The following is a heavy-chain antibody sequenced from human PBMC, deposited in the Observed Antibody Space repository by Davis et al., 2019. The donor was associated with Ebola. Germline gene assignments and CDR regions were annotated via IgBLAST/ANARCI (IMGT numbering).Heavy chain of an antibody. J-gene: IGHJ3*01. V-gene: IGHV3-53*01. CDR1: GFTVSSNY. D-gene: IGHD1-26*01. CDR3: SRDAGDRGGETHDAFDV. Sequence: GGSLRLSCAASGFTVSSNYMSWVRQAPGKGLEWVSVIYSGGSTYYADSVKGRFTISRDTSTNTLYLQMNSLRVEDTAVYFCSRDAGDRGGETHDAFDVWGQGTMVTVSS. CDR2: IYSGGST.